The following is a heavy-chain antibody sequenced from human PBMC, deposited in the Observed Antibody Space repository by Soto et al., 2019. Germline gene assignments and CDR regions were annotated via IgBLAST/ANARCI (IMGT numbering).Heavy chain of an antibody. CDR1: GGTFSSYA. CDR3: ARITVLGGLGWFYP. D-gene: IGHD1-20*01. CDR2: MIPIFGTA. J-gene: IGHJ5*02. Sequence: QVQLGQSGAEVKKPGSSVKVSCKASGGTFSSYAISWVRQAPGQGLEWMGGMIPIFGTANYAQKFQGRVTITADESTSTAYMELSRLRSEDTAVYYCARITVLGGLGWFYPWGQGTLVTVSS. V-gene: IGHV1-69*01.